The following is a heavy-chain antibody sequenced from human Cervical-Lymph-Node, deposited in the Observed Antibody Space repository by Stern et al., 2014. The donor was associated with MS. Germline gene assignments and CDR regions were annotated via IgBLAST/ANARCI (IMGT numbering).Heavy chain of an antibody. Sequence: QITLKESGPSLVRPTQTVTLTCTVSGFSLSADGVGVGWIRQAPGKALEWLALIYWDDDDRYSQSLKNRLTIKKDISKNQVVLTMTAMDPEDTGTYYCAHSVGSVSGRYSGMDVGGQGTTVIVS. V-gene: IGHV2-5*02. J-gene: IGHJ6*02. CDR3: AHSVGSVSGRYSGMDV. D-gene: IGHD3-3*01. CDR2: IYWDDDD. CDR1: GFSLSADGVG.